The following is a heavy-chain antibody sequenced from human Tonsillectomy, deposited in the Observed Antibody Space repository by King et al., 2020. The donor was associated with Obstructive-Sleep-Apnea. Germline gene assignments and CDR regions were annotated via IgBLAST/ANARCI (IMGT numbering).Heavy chain of an antibody. CDR1: GFTFSSYG. J-gene: IGHJ4*02. D-gene: IGHD1-14*01. V-gene: IGHV3-30*18. CDR2: ISYDGSNK. Sequence: QVQLVGSGGGVVQPGRSLRLSCAASGFTFSSYGMHWVRQAPGKGLEWVAVISYDGSNKYYADSVKGRFTISRDNSKNTLYLQMNSLRAEDTAVYYCAKAKHRSRYYFDYWGQGTLVTVSS. CDR3: AKAKHRSRYYFDY.